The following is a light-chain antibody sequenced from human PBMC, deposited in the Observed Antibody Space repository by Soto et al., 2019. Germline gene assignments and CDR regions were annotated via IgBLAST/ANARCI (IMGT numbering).Light chain of an antibody. J-gene: IGLJ2*01. Sequence: QSALTQPASVSGSPGQSITISCTGTSSDVGGYNYVSWYQQHPGKAPKLMICDVSNRPSGVSNRFSGSKSGNTASLTISGLQAENEADYSCSSYTSTASVVFGGGTKVTVL. CDR2: DVS. CDR1: SSDVGGYNY. CDR3: SSYTSTASVV. V-gene: IGLV2-14*01.